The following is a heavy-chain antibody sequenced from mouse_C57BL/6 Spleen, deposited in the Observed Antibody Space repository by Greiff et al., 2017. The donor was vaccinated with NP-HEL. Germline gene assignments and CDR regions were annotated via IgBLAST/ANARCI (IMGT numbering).Heavy chain of an antibody. J-gene: IGHJ2*01. CDR2: ISDGGSYT. V-gene: IGHV5-4*01. CDR1: GFTFSSYA. D-gene: IGHD2-5*01. CDR3: AREGYSNYGDYFDY. Sequence: EVQLVESGGGLVKPGGSLKLSCAASGFTFSSYAMSWVRQTPEKRLEWVATISDGGSYTSYPDNVKGRFTISRDNAKNNLYLQMSHLKSEDTAMYYCAREGYSNYGDYFDYWGQGTTLTVSS.